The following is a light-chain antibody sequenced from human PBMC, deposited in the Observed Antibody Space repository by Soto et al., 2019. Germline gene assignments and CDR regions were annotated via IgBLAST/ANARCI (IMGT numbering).Light chain of an antibody. CDR1: QSISGN. CDR2: GAS. J-gene: IGKJ3*01. V-gene: IGKV3-15*01. Sequence: IVMTQSPATLSVSQGENAILCCKASQSISGNLAWYQQKAGQPPRLLIYGASTRATGVPARFSGSGSGTAFTLAIITLQSEDSAVYFCQQYNSWPRAFGPGTKVDT. CDR3: QQYNSWPRA.